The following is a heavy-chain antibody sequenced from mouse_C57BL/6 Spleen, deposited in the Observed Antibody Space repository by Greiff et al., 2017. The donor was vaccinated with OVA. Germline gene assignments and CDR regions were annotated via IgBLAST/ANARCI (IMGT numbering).Heavy chain of an antibody. CDR2: ISNLAYSI. Sequence: EVQGVESGGGLVQPGGSLKLSCAASGFTFSDYGMAWVRQAPRKGPEWVAFISNLAYSIYYADTVTGRYTISRENAKNTLYLEMSSLRSEDTAMYYCARSALYYYGSSYDWYFDDWGTGTTVTVSS. CDR1: GFTFSDYG. V-gene: IGHV5-15*01. D-gene: IGHD1-1*01. CDR3: ARSALYYYGSSYDWYFDD. J-gene: IGHJ1*03.